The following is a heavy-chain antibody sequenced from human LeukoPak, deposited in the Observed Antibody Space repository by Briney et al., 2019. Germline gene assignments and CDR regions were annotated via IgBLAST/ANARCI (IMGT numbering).Heavy chain of an antibody. CDR1: GFTFSSYW. CDR2: INHNGNVN. J-gene: IGHJ4*02. Sequence: GGSLRLSCAASGFTFSSYWMNWARQAPGKGLEWVASINHNGNVNYYVDSVKGRFTISRDNAKNSLYLQMNSLRAEDTAVYYCARTGYGDSGDYWGQGTLVTVSS. V-gene: IGHV3-7*01. CDR3: ARTGYGDSGDY. D-gene: IGHD4-17*01.